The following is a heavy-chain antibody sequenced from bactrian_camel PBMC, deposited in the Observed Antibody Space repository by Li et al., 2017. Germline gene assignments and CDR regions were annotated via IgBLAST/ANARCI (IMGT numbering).Heavy chain of an antibody. CDR1: GYTDSRYC. CDR3: AASSKYGNCREVRTYDY. J-gene: IGHJ4*01. CDR2: TSIRGGKT. V-gene: IGHV3S1*01. Sequence: HVQLVESGGDLVQPGGSLKLSCAASGYTDSRYCMGWFRQAPGKEREAVAVTSIRGGKTYYADSAKGRFTISPGNATNTVSLQMNSLKPENTAMYYCAASSKYGNCREVRTYDYWGQGTQVTVS. D-gene: IGHD6*01.